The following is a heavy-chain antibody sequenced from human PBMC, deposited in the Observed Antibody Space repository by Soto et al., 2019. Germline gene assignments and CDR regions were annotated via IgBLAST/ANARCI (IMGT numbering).Heavy chain of an antibody. D-gene: IGHD5-18*01. CDR3: AREPVDTALPPYYYYGMDV. V-gene: IGHV1-46*01. CDR1: GYTFTSYY. J-gene: IGHJ6*02. Sequence: GASVKVSCKASGYTFTSYYMHWVRQAPGQGLEWMGRINPSGGSTSYAQKFQGRVTMTRDTSTSTVYMELSSLRSEDTAVYYCAREPVDTALPPYYYYGMDVWGQGTTVTVSS. CDR2: INPSGGST.